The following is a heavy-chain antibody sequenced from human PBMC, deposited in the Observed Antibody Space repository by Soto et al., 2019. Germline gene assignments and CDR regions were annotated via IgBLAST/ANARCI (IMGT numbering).Heavy chain of an antibody. CDR3: AREVSMATVNPPYYFGMDV. Sequence: QVQLVQSGAEVKKPGASVKVSCKASGYTFTTYYIHWVRQAPGQGLEWMGIINPSGGSTSYAQKFQGRIVMTRDTSTITVYMELSSLRSEDTAVYYCAREVSMATVNPPYYFGMDVWGQGTTVTVSS. D-gene: IGHD4-4*01. J-gene: IGHJ6*02. V-gene: IGHV1-46*01. CDR2: INPSGGST. CDR1: GYTFTTYY.